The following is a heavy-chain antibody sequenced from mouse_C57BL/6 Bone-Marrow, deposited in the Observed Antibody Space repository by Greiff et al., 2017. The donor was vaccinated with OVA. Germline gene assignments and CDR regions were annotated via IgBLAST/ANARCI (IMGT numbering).Heavy chain of an antibody. CDR3: AKSNHGLRRGDYYAMDY. CDR2: IWRGGST. CDR1: GFSLTSYG. D-gene: IGHD2-4*01. J-gene: IGHJ4*01. Sequence: QVQLQQSGPGLVQPSQSLSITCTVSGFSLTSYGVHWVRQSPGKGLEWLGVIWRGGSTDYNAAFMSRLSITKDNSKSQVFFKMNSLQADDTAIYYCAKSNHGLRRGDYYAMDYWGQGTSVTVSS. V-gene: IGHV2-5*01.